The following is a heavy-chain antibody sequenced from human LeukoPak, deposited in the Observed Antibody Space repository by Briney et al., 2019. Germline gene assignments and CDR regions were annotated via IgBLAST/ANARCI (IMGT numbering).Heavy chain of an antibody. D-gene: IGHD1-1*01. J-gene: IGHJ5*02. CDR3: ARVGVQLERRGWFRP. V-gene: IGHV1-69*05. CDR2: IIPIFGTA. CDR1: GGTFSCYA. Sequence: ASVKVSFKSSGGTFSCYAISWVRQAPGQGLEWMGGIIPIFGTANYAQKFQGRVTITTHESTSTAYMELSSLRSEDTAVYYCARVGVQLERRGWFRPWGKGTLVTVPS.